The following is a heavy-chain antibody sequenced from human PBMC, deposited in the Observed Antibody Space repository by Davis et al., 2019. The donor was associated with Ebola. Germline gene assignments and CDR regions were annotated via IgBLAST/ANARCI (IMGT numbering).Heavy chain of an antibody. Sequence: MPSETLSLTCTVSGGSIRSYYWSWIRQPPGKGLEWIGHIYHSGSTYYSPSLKSRITISLDTSKNQFSLRLRSVTAADTAVYYCVRDMRARDCSTSTCYGFDPWGQGALVTVSS. CDR3: VRDMRARDCSTSTCYGFDP. CDR1: GGSIRSYY. V-gene: IGHV4-30-4*01. J-gene: IGHJ5*02. D-gene: IGHD2-2*01. CDR2: IYHSGST.